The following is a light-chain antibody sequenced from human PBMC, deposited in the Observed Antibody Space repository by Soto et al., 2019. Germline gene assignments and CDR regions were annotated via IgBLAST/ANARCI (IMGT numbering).Light chain of an antibody. CDR1: QSISSY. CDR3: LQDHDDSWT. V-gene: IGKV1-6*01. CDR2: AAS. J-gene: IGKJ1*01. Sequence: IQMTQSPSSLSASVGDRVTMTCRASQSISSYLNWYQQKPGKAPTLLIYAASNLQSGVPSRFRGSRSGTEFTLTVSSLQPEDFATYYCLQDHDDSWTFGQGTKVDI.